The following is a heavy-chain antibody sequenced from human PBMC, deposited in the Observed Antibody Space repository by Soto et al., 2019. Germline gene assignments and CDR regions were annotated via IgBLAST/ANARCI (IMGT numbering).Heavy chain of an antibody. D-gene: IGHD5-12*01. J-gene: IGHJ4*02. CDR1: GFTFSSYD. CDR2: IGTAGDT. Sequence: PGGSLRVSCAASGFTFSSYDMHWVSQPTGKGLEWVSAIGTAGDTYYPDSVKGRFTISRENAKNSLYLQMNSLRAGDTAVYYCARVLRGYSGFEDYYDYWGQGVLVTVSS. V-gene: IGHV3-13*04. CDR3: ARVLRGYSGFEDYYDY.